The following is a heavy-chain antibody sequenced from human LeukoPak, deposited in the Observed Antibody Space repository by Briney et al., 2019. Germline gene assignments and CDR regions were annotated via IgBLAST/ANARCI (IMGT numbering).Heavy chain of an antibody. CDR3: ARVGGAASTLSAFDI. V-gene: IGHV4-4*07. J-gene: IGHJ3*02. CDR2: IYTSGST. D-gene: IGHD2-21*01. CDR1: GGSVSDYY. Sequence: PSETLSLTCSVSGGSVSDYYWTWIRQPAGKGLEWIGRIYTSGSTNYNPSLKSRLTISVDKSKNQFSLRLNSVTAADTAVYYCARVGGAASTLSAFDIWGQGTTVTVSS.